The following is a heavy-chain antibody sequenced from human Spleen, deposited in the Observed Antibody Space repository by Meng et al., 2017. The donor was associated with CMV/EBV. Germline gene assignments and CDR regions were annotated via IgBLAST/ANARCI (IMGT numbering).Heavy chain of an antibody. CDR3: SRFRYSSNYSYFDH. V-gene: IGHV3-74*01. Sequence: GESLKISCAASGFTFSTYWMHWVRQIPGKGLVWVSRINSDGTGKTYADSVKGRFTISRDNAKNTLYLQMNSLRAEDTAVYYCSRFRYSSNYSYFDHWGQGALVTVSS. CDR1: GFTFSTYW. D-gene: IGHD6-13*01. J-gene: IGHJ4*02. CDR2: INSDGTGK.